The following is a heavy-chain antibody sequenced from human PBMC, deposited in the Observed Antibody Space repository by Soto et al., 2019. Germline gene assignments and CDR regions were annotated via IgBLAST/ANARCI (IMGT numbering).Heavy chain of an antibody. Sequence: ASVKVSCKASGGTFSSYAISWVRQAPGQGLEWMGRIIPILGIANYAQKFQGRVTITADKSTSTAYMELSSLRSEDTAVYYCARDSGSYYNWFDPWGQGTLVTVSS. CDR1: GGTFSSYA. CDR3: ARDSGSYYNWFDP. D-gene: IGHD1-26*01. V-gene: IGHV1-69*04. J-gene: IGHJ5*02. CDR2: IIPILGIA.